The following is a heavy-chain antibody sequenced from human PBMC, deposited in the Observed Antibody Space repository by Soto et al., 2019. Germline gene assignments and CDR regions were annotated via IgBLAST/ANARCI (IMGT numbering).Heavy chain of an antibody. V-gene: IGHV1-18*01. J-gene: IGHJ4*02. Sequence: ASVKVSCKASGYTFTSYGISWVRQAPGQGLEWMGWISAYNGNTNYAQKLQGRVTMTTDTSTSTAYMELRSLRSDDTAVYYCARDGPSLLWFGELSLPDYFDYWGQGTLVTVS. D-gene: IGHD3-10*01. CDR3: ARDGPSLLWFGELSLPDYFDY. CDR2: ISAYNGNT. CDR1: GYTFTSYG.